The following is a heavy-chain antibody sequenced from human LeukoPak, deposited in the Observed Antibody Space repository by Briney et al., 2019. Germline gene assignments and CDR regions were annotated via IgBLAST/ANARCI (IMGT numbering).Heavy chain of an antibody. Sequence: PGESLKISCKGSGYSFTSYWIGWVRPMPGKGLEWMGIIYPGDSDTRYSPSLQGQVTISADKSISTAYLQWSSLKALDTAMYYCARPPSYYDSSGYIDYWGQGTLVTVSS. CDR1: GYSFTSYW. CDR3: ARPPSYYDSSGYIDY. D-gene: IGHD3-22*01. CDR2: IYPGDSDT. V-gene: IGHV5-51*01. J-gene: IGHJ4*02.